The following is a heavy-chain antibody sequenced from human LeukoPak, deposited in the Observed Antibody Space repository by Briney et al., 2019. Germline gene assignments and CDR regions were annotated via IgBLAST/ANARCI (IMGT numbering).Heavy chain of an antibody. Sequence: ASVKVSCKASGYTFTGYYMHWVRQAPGQGLEWMGWINPNSGGTNYAQKFQGRVTMTRDTSISTAYMELSRLRSDDTAVYYCARDRRLITGTTERPKSIRFDPWGQGTLVTVSS. CDR1: GYTFTGYY. V-gene: IGHV1-2*02. CDR3: ARDRRLITGTTERPKSIRFDP. D-gene: IGHD1-7*01. J-gene: IGHJ5*02. CDR2: INPNSGGT.